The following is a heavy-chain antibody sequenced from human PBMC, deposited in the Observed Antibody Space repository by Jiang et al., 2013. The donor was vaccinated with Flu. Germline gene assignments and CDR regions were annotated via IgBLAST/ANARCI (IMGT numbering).Heavy chain of an antibody. V-gene: IGHV1-46*01. CDR1: GYSFTRYF. CDR3: ARALSENHDAFDI. D-gene: IGHD2/OR15-2a*01. J-gene: IGHJ3*02. CDR2: VNPSDGTK. Sequence: SGAEVAKPGASVRISCKTSGYSFTRYFIHWVRQAPGHGLEWMGVVNPSDGTKNYAQRIEDRVSMTRDTSATTVFMELSSLTSDDTAIFYCARALSENHDAFDIWGQGTSVTVSS.